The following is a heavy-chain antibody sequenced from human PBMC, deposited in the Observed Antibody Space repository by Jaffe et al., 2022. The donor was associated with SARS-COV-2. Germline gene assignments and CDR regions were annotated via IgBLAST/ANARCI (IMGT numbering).Heavy chain of an antibody. Sequence: QVQLQESGPGLVKPSQTLSLTCTVSGGSISSGSYYWSWIRQPAGKGLEWIGRIYTSGSTNYNPSLKSRVTISVDTSKNQFSLKLSSVTAADTAVYYCARADSGEDAFDIWGQGTMVTVSS. D-gene: IGHD2-15*01. J-gene: IGHJ3*02. V-gene: IGHV4-61*02. CDR1: GGSISSGSYY. CDR2: IYTSGST. CDR3: ARADSGEDAFDI.